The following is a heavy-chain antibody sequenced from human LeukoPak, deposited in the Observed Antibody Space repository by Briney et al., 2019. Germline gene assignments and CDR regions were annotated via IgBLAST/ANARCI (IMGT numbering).Heavy chain of an antibody. CDR1: GDSVSGNSAA. D-gene: IGHD3-10*01. CDR2: TYYRSKWYG. Sequence: SQTLSLTCAISGDSVSGNSAAWNWIRQSPSRSLEWLGRTYYRSKWYGDYAVSVKSRITINPDTSKNQFSLQLNSVTPEDTAVCYCARGLYGSGSYYYYYGMDVWGQGTTVTVSS. J-gene: IGHJ6*02. V-gene: IGHV6-1*01. CDR3: ARGLYGSGSYYYYYGMDV.